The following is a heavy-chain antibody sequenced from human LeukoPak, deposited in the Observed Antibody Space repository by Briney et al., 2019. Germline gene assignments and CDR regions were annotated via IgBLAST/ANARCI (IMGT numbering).Heavy chain of an antibody. CDR2: SNSDGSST. CDR1: GFTFTTYW. V-gene: IGHV3-74*01. CDR3: ARASNWKYDY. D-gene: IGHD1-20*01. Sequence: VGSLRLSCAASGFTFTTYWMHWVRQDPGKGLVWVSRSNSDGSSTSYADSVKGRFTISRDNAKNTLYLQMNSLRAEDTAVYYCARASNWKYDYWGQGTLVTVSS. J-gene: IGHJ4*02.